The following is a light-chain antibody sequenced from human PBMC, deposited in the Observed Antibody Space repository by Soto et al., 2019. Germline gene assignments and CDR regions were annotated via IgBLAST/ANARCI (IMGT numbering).Light chain of an antibody. V-gene: IGKV2-28*01. CDR3: MQALQIFT. J-gene: IGKJ3*01. Sequence: DIVMTQSPLSLPVTPGEPASISCRSSQSLLHSNGYNYLDWYLQKPGQSPQLLIYLGSNRASGVPDRLSGSGSGTDFTLNISRVEAEDVGVYYGMQALQIFTFGPGTKVDIK. CDR1: QSLLHSNGYNY. CDR2: LGS.